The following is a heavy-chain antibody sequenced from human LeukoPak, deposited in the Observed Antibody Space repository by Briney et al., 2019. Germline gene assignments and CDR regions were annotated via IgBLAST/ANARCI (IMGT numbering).Heavy chain of an antibody. V-gene: IGHV4-34*01. J-gene: IGHJ3*02. CDR1: GGSFSGYY. D-gene: IGHD3-16*01. CDR3: ARGEYDYAWGSYSPNAFAM. Sequence: SETLSLTCAVYGGSFSGYYWSWIRQPPGKGLEWIGEINHSGSTNYNPSLKSRVTISVDTSKNQFSLKLSSVTAADTALYYCARGEYDYAWGSYSPNAFAMWGQGTMATVSS. CDR2: INHSGST.